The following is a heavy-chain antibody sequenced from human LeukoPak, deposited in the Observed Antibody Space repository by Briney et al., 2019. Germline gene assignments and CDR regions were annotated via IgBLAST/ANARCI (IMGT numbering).Heavy chain of an antibody. V-gene: IGHV3-74*01. J-gene: IGHJ4*02. CDR2: INSDGSST. D-gene: IGHD1-26*01. CDR3: AMHSGSYPFDY. CDR1: GFTFSSYW. Sequence: PGGSLRLSCAASGFTFSSYWMHWVRQAPGKGLVWVSRINSDGSSTSYADSVKGRFTISRDNAKNTLYLQMNSLRAEDTAVYYCAMHSGSYPFDYWGQGTLVTVSS.